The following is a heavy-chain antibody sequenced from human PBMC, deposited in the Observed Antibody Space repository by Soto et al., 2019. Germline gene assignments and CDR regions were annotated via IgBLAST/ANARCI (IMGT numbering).Heavy chain of an antibody. CDR1: GYTFSSYA. CDR2: INAGYGNT. V-gene: IGHV1-3*01. Sequence: QVHLVQSGAEVRKPGASVKVSCKASGYTFSSYAMHWVRQAPGQRLEWMGWINAGYGNTKSARKFQERVTISRDTAASTAYMELTSLRSEDTAVYYCARDTGDGTFAFWGQGTLVTVSS. J-gene: IGHJ4*02. D-gene: IGHD7-27*01. CDR3: ARDTGDGTFAF.